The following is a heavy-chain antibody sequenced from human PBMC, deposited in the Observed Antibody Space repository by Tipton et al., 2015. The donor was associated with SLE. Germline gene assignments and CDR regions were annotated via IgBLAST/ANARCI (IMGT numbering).Heavy chain of an antibody. D-gene: IGHD3-10*01. V-gene: IGHV3-7*01. J-gene: IGHJ6*03. CDR1: GFTFSSYW. CDR2: IKQDGSEK. CDR3: ARDETVVRGALMGYYYYMDV. Sequence: GSLRLSCAASGFTFSSYWMSWVRQAPGKGLEWVANIKQDGSEKYYVDSVKGRFTISRDNAKNSLYLQMSSLRVEDTAVYYCARDETVVRGALMGYYYYMDVWGKGTTVTVSS.